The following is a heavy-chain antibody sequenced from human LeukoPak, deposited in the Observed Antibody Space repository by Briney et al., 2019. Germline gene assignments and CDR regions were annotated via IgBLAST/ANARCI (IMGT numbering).Heavy chain of an antibody. CDR3: AKARPGYSSDPTNFDY. CDR1: GFTFSSYA. J-gene: IGHJ4*02. Sequence: SGGSLRLPCAASGFTFSSYAMSRVRQAPGKGLEWVSAISGSGGSTYYADSVKGRFTISRGNSKNTLYLQMNSLRAEDTAVYYCAKARPGYSSDPTNFDYWGQGTLVTVSS. V-gene: IGHV3-23*01. D-gene: IGHD6-25*01. CDR2: ISGSGGST.